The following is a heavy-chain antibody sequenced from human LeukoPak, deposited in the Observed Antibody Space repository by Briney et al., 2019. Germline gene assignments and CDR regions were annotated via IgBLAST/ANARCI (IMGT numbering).Heavy chain of an antibody. CDR3: TRGFWHWFDP. D-gene: IGHD3-3*01. V-gene: IGHV3-49*03. J-gene: IGHJ5*02. CDR1: GFNFRTFA. CDR2: IRSKAYGGTT. Sequence: GGSLRLSCVDSGFNFRTFAFHWLRQTPDKGLEWVGFIRSKAYGGTTEYAASVKGRFTISRDDSKSIAYLQMNSLKTEDTAVYYCTRGFWHWFDPWGQGTLVTVSS.